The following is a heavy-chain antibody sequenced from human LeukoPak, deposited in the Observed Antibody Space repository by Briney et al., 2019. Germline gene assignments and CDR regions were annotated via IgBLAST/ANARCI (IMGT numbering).Heavy chain of an antibody. CDR2: INPNSGGT. D-gene: IGHD6-13*01. CDR3: ARMGGSSWSGTANYFDY. V-gene: IGHV1-2*02. J-gene: IGHJ4*02. Sequence: ASVKVSCKASGYTFTGYYMHWVRQAAGQGLEWMGWINPNSGGTNYAQKFQGRVTMTRDTSISTAYMELSRLRSDDTAVYYCARMGGSSWSGTANYFDYWGQGTLVTVSS. CDR1: GYTFTGYY.